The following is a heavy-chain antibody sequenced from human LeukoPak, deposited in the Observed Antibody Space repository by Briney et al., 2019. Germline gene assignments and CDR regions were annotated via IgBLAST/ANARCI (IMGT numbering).Heavy chain of an antibody. J-gene: IGHJ4*02. CDR3: VRAGSSRPFDY. V-gene: IGHV3-74*01. CDR2: LSSDGSNT. D-gene: IGHD1-26*01. Sequence: GGSLRLSCAASGFTFTSYWMHWVRQGPGKGLEWVSRLSSDGSNTAYADSVKGRFTISRDNAKSTLFLQMNSLRAEDTAVYYCVRAGSSRPFDYWGQGPWSPSPQ. CDR1: GFTFTSYW.